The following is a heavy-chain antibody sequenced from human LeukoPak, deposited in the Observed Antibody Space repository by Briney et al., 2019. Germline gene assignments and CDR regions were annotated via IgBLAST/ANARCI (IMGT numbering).Heavy chain of an antibody. CDR3: AREGDTPLPPILDVVPVFDF. J-gene: IGHJ4*02. Sequence: ASVKVSCKASRYRFKGNYIHWVRQAPGQGLEWMGWINPISGGTKFAQKFQGRVTMTRDRSISTAYMELSRLRSDDTAVYYCAREGDTPLPPILDVVPVFDFWGQGILVTVSS. CDR1: RYRFKGNY. D-gene: IGHD3-3*01. V-gene: IGHV1-2*02. CDR2: INPISGGT.